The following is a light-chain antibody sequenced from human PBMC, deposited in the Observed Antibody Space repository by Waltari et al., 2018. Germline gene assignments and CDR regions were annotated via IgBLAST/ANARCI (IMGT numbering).Light chain of an antibody. CDR3: HQYYDLPIT. CDR1: QNIDIY. V-gene: IGKV1-39*01. CDR2: GAS. Sequence: DVQLTQSPSSLSASVGDRVTISCRASQNIDIYLNWYQQKPGKAPNLLIYGASNLQSGVPSRFSGSGSGTDFTLTISSLQAEDVAFYYCHQYYDLPITFGQGTRLDIK. J-gene: IGKJ5*01.